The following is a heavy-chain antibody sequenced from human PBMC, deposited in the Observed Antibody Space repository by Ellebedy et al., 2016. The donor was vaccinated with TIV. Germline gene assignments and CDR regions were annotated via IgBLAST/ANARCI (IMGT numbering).Heavy chain of an antibody. CDR1: GGTFTSYA. CDR3: ARIAPTAVTFDLYYFDY. Sequence: SVKVSCNASGGTFTSYAISWVRQAPGQGLEWMGGIIPILGIPNYAQTFQGRVTITADKSMSTAYMELSSLRSEDTAVYYCARIAPTAVTFDLYYFDYWGQGTPITVSS. V-gene: IGHV1-69*10. D-gene: IGHD4-23*01. CDR2: IIPILGIP. J-gene: IGHJ4*02.